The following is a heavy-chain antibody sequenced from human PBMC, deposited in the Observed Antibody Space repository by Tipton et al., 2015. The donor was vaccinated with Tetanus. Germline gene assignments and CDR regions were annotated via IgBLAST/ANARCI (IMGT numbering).Heavy chain of an antibody. CDR3: ARQTLSLERLFKPPDVLDL. D-gene: IGHD1-1*01. CDR2: VYSGGST. J-gene: IGHJ3*01. Sequence: TLSLTCTVSGGSINPYYWSWIRQPPGKGLEWIGNVYSGGSTYYNPSLKSRVTISVDTSKNQFSLRLSSVTAADTSVYYCARQTLSLERLFKPPDVLDLWGQGTMVTVSS. CDR1: GGSINPYY. V-gene: IGHV4-59*04.